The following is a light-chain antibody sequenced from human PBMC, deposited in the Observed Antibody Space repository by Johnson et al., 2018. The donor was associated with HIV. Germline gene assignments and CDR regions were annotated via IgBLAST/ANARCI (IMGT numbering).Light chain of an antibody. J-gene: IGLJ1*01. Sequence: QSVLTHPPSVSAAPGQKVTISCSGTSSNIGNNYISWYQQLPGTAPKLLIYANNKPPSGIPHRFSGSKSGTSATLGITGLPTGDEADYDCGTWDTSLRAVFGTGTKVTVL. CDR1: SSNIGNNY. V-gene: IGLV1-51*02. CDR3: GTWDTSLRAV. CDR2: ANN.